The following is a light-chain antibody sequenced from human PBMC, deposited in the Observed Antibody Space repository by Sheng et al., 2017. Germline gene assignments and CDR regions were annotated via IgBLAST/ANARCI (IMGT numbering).Light chain of an antibody. J-gene: IGLJ3*02. CDR2: GV. CDR3: AAWDDSLNVRL. V-gene: IGLV1-44*01. Sequence: QSILTQSPSASGTPGQRVNISCSGRELQHRNQYCQLVSAAPGNRPPNSSSLGVIGGPRGVPERFSGLPVWHSSLLAISGLQSEDEADYYCAAWDDSLNVRLFGGGTKLTRP. CDR1: ELQHRNQY.